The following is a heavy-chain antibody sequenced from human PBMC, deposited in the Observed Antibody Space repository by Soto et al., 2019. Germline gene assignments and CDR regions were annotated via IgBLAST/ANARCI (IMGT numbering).Heavy chain of an antibody. J-gene: IGHJ6*03. D-gene: IGHD1-26*01. CDR2: ITDDGTDT. Sequence: EVQLVESGGGLVQPGGSLRLSCAAPGFTFNIYWMYWVRQGPGKGPVWVARITDDGTDTIYADSVKGRFTISRDNAEKIVQLQRNSLGDEDTAGCHCGIGGREGRYYMGVWGEGTTVTVAS. V-gene: IGHV3-74*01. CDR3: GIGGREGRYYMGV. CDR1: GFTFNIYW.